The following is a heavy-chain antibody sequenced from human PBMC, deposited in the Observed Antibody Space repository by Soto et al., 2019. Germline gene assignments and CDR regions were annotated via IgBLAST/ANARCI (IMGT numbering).Heavy chain of an antibody. CDR1: GFPFSTYA. V-gene: IGHV3-72*01. CDR2: SRNKVNSYTT. CDR3: TRVFGSSWYQAFFDY. D-gene: IGHD6-13*01. Sequence: GGSLRLSCASSGFPFSTYAMAWVRQAPGKGLEWVGRSRNKVNSYTTEYAASVKGRFTISRDDSKKSLFLQMNSLKTEDTAVYYCTRVFGSSWYQAFFDYWGHGTLVTVSS. J-gene: IGHJ4*01.